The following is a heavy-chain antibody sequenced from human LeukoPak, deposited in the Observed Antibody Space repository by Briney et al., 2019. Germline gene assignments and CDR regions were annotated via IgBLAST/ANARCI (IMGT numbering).Heavy chain of an antibody. J-gene: IGHJ4*02. D-gene: IGHD6-13*01. Sequence: PSETLSLTCTVSGGSISSGSYYWSWIRQPAGKGLEWIGRIYTSGSTNYNPSLKSRVTISVDTSKNQFSLKLSSVTAADTAVYYCARAYSSSWSPAFDYWGQGTLVTVSS. CDR2: IYTSGST. CDR3: ARAYSSSWSPAFDY. V-gene: IGHV4-61*02. CDR1: GGSISSGSYY.